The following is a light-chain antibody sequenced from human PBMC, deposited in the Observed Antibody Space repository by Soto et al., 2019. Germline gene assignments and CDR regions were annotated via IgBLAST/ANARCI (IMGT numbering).Light chain of an antibody. CDR2: EDN. CDR1: SGRIASNY. J-gene: IGLJ2*01. V-gene: IGLV6-57*04. CDR3: QSYDSSNHVV. Sequence: NFMLTQPHSVSESPGKTVPTSCTRSSGRIASNYVQWYQQRPGSAPTTVIYEDNQRPSGVPDRFSGSIDSSSNSASLTISGLKTEDEADYYCQSYDSSNHVVFGGGTKLTVL.